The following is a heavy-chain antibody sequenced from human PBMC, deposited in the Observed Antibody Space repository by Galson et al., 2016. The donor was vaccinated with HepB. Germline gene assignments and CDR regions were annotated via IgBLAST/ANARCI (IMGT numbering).Heavy chain of an antibody. Sequence: TLSLTCSVSGGSISSDTYYWTWIRQPAGKGLEWIGRICISGSTKYNPSHKSRVTITVDTSKNQFSLILRSVTAADTAVYYCAAMGAAQGYYFDFWGQGALVTVSS. CDR1: GGSISSDTYY. V-gene: IGHV4-61*02. D-gene: IGHD1-26*01. J-gene: IGHJ4*02. CDR3: AAMGAAQGYYFDF. CDR2: ICISGST.